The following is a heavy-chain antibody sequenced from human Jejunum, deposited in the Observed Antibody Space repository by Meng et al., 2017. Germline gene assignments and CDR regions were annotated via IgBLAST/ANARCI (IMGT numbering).Heavy chain of an antibody. D-gene: IGHD1-26*01. Sequence: GESLKISCAGSGFTFSSYAMSWVRQAPGKGLEWVSGISGSGGGTYYADSVKGRFTISRDNSKNTLYLQMNSLRGEDTAVYYCARQIVGRAVDIWGQGTMVTVSS. CDR1: GFTFSSYA. V-gene: IGHV3-23*01. CDR3: ARQIVGRAVDI. J-gene: IGHJ3*02. CDR2: ISGSGGGT.